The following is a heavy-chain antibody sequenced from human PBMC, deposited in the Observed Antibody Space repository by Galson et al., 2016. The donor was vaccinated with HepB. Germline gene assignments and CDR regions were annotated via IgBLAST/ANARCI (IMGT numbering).Heavy chain of an antibody. D-gene: IGHD1-1*01. CDR1: GVSISSSSW. Sequence: SETLSLTCAVSGVSISSSSWWTWVRQPPEKGLEWIAEIYHHGSTNYNPSLKSRVTISVDKSKNQFSLKLNSVTAADTAVYYCARGPPTTMDAFDIWGQGILVTVSS. J-gene: IGHJ4*02. CDR3: ARGPPTTMDAFDI. CDR2: IYHHGST. V-gene: IGHV4-4*02.